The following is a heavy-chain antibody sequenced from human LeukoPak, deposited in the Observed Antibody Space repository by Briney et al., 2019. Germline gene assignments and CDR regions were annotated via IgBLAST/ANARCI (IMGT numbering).Heavy chain of an antibody. Sequence: GGSLRLSCAASGFAFNSYSMNWVRQAPGKGLEWISHITSGSANTDYADSVKGRFTISRDNAKNSLYLQMNSLRAEDTAVYYCARDAREPIDWGQGTLVTVSS. CDR2: ITSGSANT. J-gene: IGHJ4*02. CDR1: GFAFNSYS. D-gene: IGHD1-14*01. V-gene: IGHV3-21*05. CDR3: ARDAREPID.